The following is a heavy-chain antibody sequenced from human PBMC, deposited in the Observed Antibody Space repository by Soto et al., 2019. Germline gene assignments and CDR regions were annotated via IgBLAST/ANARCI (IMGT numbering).Heavy chain of an antibody. D-gene: IGHD2-15*01. CDR2: IYHSGST. Sequence: PSETLSLTCAVSGGSISSGGYSWSWIRQPPGKGLEWIGYIYHSGSTYYNPSLKSRVTISVDRSKNQFSLKLSSVTAADTAVYYCARGWGYVDYWGQGTLVTVSS. J-gene: IGHJ4*02. CDR3: ARGWGYVDY. V-gene: IGHV4-30-2*01. CDR1: GGSISSGGYS.